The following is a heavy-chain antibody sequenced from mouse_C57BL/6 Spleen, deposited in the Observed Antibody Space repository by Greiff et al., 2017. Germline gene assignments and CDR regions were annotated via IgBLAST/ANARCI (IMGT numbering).Heavy chain of an antibody. CDR1: GYTFTSYW. D-gene: IGHD1-1*01. V-gene: IGHV1-64*01. CDR3: AGGFHYDGSSGDYFDY. J-gene: IGHJ2*01. CDR2: INPNSGST. Sequence: VQLQQPGAELVKPGASVKLSCKASGYTFTSYWMHWVKQRPGQGLEWIGMINPNSGSTNYNEKFKSKATLTVDKSSSTAYMQLSSLTSEDSAVYYCAGGFHYDGSSGDYFDYWGQGTTLTVSS.